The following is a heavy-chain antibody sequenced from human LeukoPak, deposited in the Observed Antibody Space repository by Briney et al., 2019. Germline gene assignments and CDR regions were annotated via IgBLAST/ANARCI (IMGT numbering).Heavy chain of an antibody. V-gene: IGHV3-74*01. CDR1: GFTFSSYW. Sequence: PGGSLRLSCAASGFTFSSYWMHWVRQAPGKGLVWVSRIKSDGSTRNYADSVKGRFTISRDNAKNTLYLQMNSLGAEDTAVYYCARRSAATGANDYWGQGTLVTVPS. CDR3: ARRSAATGANDY. J-gene: IGHJ4*02. D-gene: IGHD1-14*01. CDR2: IKSDGSTR.